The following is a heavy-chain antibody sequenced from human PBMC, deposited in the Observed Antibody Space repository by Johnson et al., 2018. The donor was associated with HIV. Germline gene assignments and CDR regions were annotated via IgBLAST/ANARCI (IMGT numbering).Heavy chain of an antibody. CDR1: GFIFSSYG. CDR2: IWYDGSNK. Sequence: QVQLVESGGGLVKPGGSLRLSCVASGFIFSSYGMHWVRQAPGKGLEWVAVIWYDGSNKYYADSVKGRFTISRDNSKNTLYLQMNSLRAEDTAVYYCAKDRVVIAAHDAFDIWGQGTMVTVSS. D-gene: IGHD2-21*01. CDR3: AKDRVVIAAHDAFDI. V-gene: IGHV3-33*06. J-gene: IGHJ3*02.